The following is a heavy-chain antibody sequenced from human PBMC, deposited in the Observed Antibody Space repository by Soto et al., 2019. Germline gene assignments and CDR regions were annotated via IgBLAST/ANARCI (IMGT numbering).Heavy chain of an antibody. Sequence: GGSLRLSCAASGFTVENFGMSWVRQAPGKGLEWISSISGSGFKKYYADSVKGRFTISRDNSKSTVYLELNNLSAEDTAVYHCAKNQGVELVPLATVDWFDPWGQGSVVTVSS. J-gene: IGHJ5*02. D-gene: IGHD1-26*01. CDR1: GFTVENFG. CDR3: AKNQGVELVPLATVDWFDP. CDR2: ISGSGFKK. V-gene: IGHV3-23*01.